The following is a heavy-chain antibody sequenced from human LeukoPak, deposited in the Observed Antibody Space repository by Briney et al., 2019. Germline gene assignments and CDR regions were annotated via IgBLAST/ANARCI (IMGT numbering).Heavy chain of an antibody. CDR3: ATDPSYSGTAYFNF. CDR1: GFTFSSFS. D-gene: IGHD1-26*01. V-gene: IGHV3-21*01. J-gene: IGHJ4*02. Sequence: PGGSLRLSCAASGFTFSSFSVSWVRQAPGKGLQWVSSIIPNSNYKYYEDSVRGRFIISRDNAKNSLYLQMDSLRAEDTAIYYCATDPSYSGTAYFNFWGQGTLVTVSS. CDR2: IIPNSNYK.